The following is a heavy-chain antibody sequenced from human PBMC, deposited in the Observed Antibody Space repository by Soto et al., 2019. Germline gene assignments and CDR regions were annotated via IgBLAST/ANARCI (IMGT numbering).Heavy chain of an antibody. Sequence: QVQLVQSGAEVKKPGSSVKVSCKASGGTFSSYAISWLRQAPGQGLEWMGGIIPIFGTANYAQKFQGRVTITAEDYTSPAYMELRSLRSEDTAVYYCARDDRASKTGYYYGMDVWGQGTTVTVSS. V-gene: IGHV1-69*12. CDR2: IIPIFGTA. J-gene: IGHJ6*02. CDR3: ARDDRASKTGYYYGMDV. CDR1: GGTFSSYA.